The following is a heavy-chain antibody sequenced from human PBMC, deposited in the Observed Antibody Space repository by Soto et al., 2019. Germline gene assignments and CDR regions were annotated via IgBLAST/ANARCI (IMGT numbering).Heavy chain of an antibody. V-gene: IGHV1-3*01. J-gene: IGHJ4*02. Sequence: ASVKVSWKASGYTFTSYAMHWVRQAPGQRLEWVGWINAGNGNTKYSQKFQGRVTITRDTSASTAYMELSSLRSEDTAVYYCAGRLRSDVRGVIYWGQGTLVTVSS. CDR2: INAGNGNT. CDR3: AGRLRSDVRGVIY. CDR1: GYTFTSYA. D-gene: IGHD3-10*02.